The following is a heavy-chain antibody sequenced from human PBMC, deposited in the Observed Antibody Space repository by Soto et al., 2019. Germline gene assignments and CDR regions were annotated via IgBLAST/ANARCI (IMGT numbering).Heavy chain of an antibody. CDR1: GYIFTSYG. D-gene: IGHD3-16*01. CDR3: ARPTAPTNSVWSPGGDWFDP. CDR2: ISAYNGNT. V-gene: IGHV1-18*01. Sequence: ASVKVSYKASGYIFTSYGITWVRQAPGQGLEWMGWISAYNGNTNYAQKFQGRVNMTTDTSTSTAYMELRSLRSDDTAVYYCARPTAPTNSVWSPGGDWFDPWGQGTLVTVSS. J-gene: IGHJ5*02.